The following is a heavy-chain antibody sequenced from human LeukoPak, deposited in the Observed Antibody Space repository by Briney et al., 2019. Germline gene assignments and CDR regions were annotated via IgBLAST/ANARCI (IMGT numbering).Heavy chain of an antibody. CDR1: GGTFSSYA. CDR2: IIPIFGTA. D-gene: IGHD5-12*01. Sequence: GASVKVSCKASGGTFSSYAISWVRQAPGQGLEWMGGIIPIFGTANYAQEFQGRVTITADESTSTAYMELSSLRSEDTAVYYCAIWLGPSYYYYYMDVWGKGTTVTVSS. CDR3: AIWLGPSYYYYYMDV. V-gene: IGHV1-69*13. J-gene: IGHJ6*03.